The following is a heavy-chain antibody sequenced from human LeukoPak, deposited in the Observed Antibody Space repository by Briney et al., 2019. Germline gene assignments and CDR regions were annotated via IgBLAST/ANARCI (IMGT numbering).Heavy chain of an antibody. D-gene: IGHD2-2*01. CDR2: INSDGSAK. CDR3: ARGLSGYASSLGY. CDR1: GFTFSNYW. Sequence: PGGSLRLSCAASGFTFSNYWMHWARQAPGKGLVWVSRINSDGSAKNYADSVKGRFTISRDNAKNTLYLQINSLTADDTAVYYCARGLSGYASSLGYWGQGTLVTVSS. J-gene: IGHJ4*02. V-gene: IGHV3-74*01.